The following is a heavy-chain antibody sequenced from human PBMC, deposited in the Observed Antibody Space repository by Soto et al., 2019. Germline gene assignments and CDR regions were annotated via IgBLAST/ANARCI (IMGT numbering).Heavy chain of an antibody. V-gene: IGHV3-74*01. Sequence: EVHLVESGGTLVQPGGSLRLSCAASGFSFNTYWMHWVRQAPGKGLVWVSRINSDGTKTTYADSVKGRFTISRDNAKNTVYLQMNSLIAADTAVYCRATVATNSYDWFDPWGQGTLVTVSS. CDR1: GFSFNTYW. CDR3: ATVATNSYDWFDP. D-gene: IGHD5-12*01. J-gene: IGHJ5*02. CDR2: INSDGTKT.